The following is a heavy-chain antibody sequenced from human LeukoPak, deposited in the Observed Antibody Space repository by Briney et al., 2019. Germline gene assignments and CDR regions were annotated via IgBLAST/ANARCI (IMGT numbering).Heavy chain of an antibody. V-gene: IGHV3-74*01. CDR2: INSDGYST. D-gene: IGHD5-12*01. CDR1: GFTFSSYW. Sequence: GGSLRLSCVASGFTFSSYWMHWVRQAPGKGLVWVSRINSDGYSTSYEDSVKGRFTISRDNAKNTVYLQMNSLRAEDTAVYYCARDRRGYSGYDPGWFDPWGQGTLVTVSS. J-gene: IGHJ5*02. CDR3: ARDRRGYSGYDPGWFDP.